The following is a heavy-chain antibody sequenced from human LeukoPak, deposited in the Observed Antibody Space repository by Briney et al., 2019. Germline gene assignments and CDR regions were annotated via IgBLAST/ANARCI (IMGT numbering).Heavy chain of an antibody. CDR2: INHSGGT. J-gene: IGHJ6*03. D-gene: IGHD3-16*01. CDR1: GGSFSGYY. V-gene: IGHV4-34*01. CDR3: ARVKDPGGYYYYYYMDV. Sequence: PSETLSLTCAVSGGSFSGYYWSWIRQPPGEGLEWIGEINHSGGTKYNPSLKSRVTISVDTSKNQFSLKLSSVTAADTAMYYCARVKDPGGYYYYYYMDVWGKGTTVTVSS.